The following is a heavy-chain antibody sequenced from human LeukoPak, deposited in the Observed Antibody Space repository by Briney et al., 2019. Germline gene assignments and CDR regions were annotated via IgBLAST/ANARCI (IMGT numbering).Heavy chain of an antibody. Sequence: ASVKVSCKASGGTFNSYAISWVRQAPGQGLEWMGRIIPILGIANYAQKFQGRVTITADKSTSTAYMELSSLRSEDTAVYYCARGDGSSTDAFDIWGQGTMVTVSS. CDR1: GGTFNSYA. CDR2: IIPILGIA. V-gene: IGHV1-69*04. J-gene: IGHJ3*02. D-gene: IGHD6-6*01. CDR3: ARGDGSSTDAFDI.